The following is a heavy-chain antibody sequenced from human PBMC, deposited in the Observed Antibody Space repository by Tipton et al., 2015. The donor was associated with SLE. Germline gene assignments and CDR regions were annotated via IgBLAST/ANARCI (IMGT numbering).Heavy chain of an antibody. CDR3: ARDPVETGFDY. J-gene: IGHJ4*02. V-gene: IGHV4-39*07. CDR1: GDPISSSSYY. CDR2: IYYSGST. D-gene: IGHD5-24*01. Sequence: TLSLTCTVSGDPISSSSYYWGWIRQPPGKGLEWIGSIYYSGSTYYNPSLKSRVTISVDTSKNQFSLKLSSVTAADTAVYYCARDPVETGFDYWGQGTLVTVSS.